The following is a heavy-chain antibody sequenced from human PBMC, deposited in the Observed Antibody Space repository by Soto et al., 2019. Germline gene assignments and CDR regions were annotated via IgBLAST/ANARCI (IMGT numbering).Heavy chain of an antibody. V-gene: IGHV1-2*04. CDR1: GYTITGYY. CDR2: INPNSGGT. J-gene: IGHJ4*02. CDR3: ARAIYDFWSGSYDY. D-gene: IGHD3-3*01. Sequence: AASVKVSCKSSGYTITGYYIHWVRQANGQGLEWMGWINPNSGGTNYAQKFQGWVTMTRDTSTSTAYMELSRLRSDDTAVYYCARAIYDFWSGSYDYWGQGTLVTVSS.